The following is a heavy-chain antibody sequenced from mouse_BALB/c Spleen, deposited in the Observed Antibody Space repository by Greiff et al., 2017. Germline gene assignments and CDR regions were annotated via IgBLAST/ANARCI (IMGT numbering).Heavy chain of an antibody. CDR2: ISSGSSTI. Sequence: EVMLVESGGGLVQPGGSRKLSCAASGFTFSSFGMHWVRQAPEKGLEWVAYISSGSSTIYYADTVNGRFTISRDNPKNTLFLQMTSLRSEDTAMYYCARYDYDEGLDYWGQGTTLTVSS. CDR1: GFTFSSFG. D-gene: IGHD2-4*01. CDR3: ARYDYDEGLDY. J-gene: IGHJ2*01. V-gene: IGHV5-17*02.